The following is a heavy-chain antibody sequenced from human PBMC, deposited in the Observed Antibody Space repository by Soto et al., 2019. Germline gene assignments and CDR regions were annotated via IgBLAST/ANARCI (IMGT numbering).Heavy chain of an antibody. D-gene: IGHD6-6*01. Sequence: EVQLVESGGGLVQPGRSLRLSCAASGFTFDEYDMHWVRQAPGKGLEWVSGISWNSGSIGYADSVKGRFTISRDNAKNSLYLQMNSLRAEDTALYYCAKGSSSKYAFDIWGQGTMVTVSS. V-gene: IGHV3-9*01. CDR1: GFTFDEYD. CDR3: AKGSSSKYAFDI. CDR2: ISWNSGSI. J-gene: IGHJ3*02.